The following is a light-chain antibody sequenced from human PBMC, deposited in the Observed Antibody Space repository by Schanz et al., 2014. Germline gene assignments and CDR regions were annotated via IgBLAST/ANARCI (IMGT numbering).Light chain of an antibody. J-gene: IGKJ4*01. CDR3: LQRSTRTLT. V-gene: IGKV3D-20*02. CDR1: QSVSGSY. Sequence: EIVMTQSPATLSVSPGERATLSCRASQSVSGSYLAWYQQKPGQAPRLLIYGASSRANGIPDRLSGSGSGTDFTLTISRLEPEDFAVYYCLQRSTRTLTFGGGTKVEIK. CDR2: GAS.